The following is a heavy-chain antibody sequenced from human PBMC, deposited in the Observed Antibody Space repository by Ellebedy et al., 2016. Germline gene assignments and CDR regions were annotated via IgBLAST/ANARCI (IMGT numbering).Heavy chain of an antibody. J-gene: IGHJ3*02. CDR2: IYYSGST. Sequence: SETLSLTCTVSGGSISSYYWSWIRQPPGKGLEWIGYIYYSGSTNYNPSLKSRVTISVDTSKNQFSLKLSSVTAADTAVYYCARHMVPDSSSWYGAFEIWGQGTMVTVSS. D-gene: IGHD6-13*01. V-gene: IGHV4-59*08. CDR3: ARHMVPDSSSWYGAFEI. CDR1: GGSISSYY.